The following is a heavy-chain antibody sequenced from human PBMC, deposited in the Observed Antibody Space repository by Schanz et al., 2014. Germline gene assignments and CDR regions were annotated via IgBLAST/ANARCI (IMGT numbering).Heavy chain of an antibody. J-gene: IGHJ4*02. D-gene: IGHD6-13*01. CDR3: VSQTGSPNY. CDR2: INSVGSNT. V-gene: IGHV3-74*02. CDR1: GFTFSSHW. Sequence: EVQLVESGGGLVKPGGFLRLSCAASGFTFSSHWMHWVRQDPGKGLVWVARINSVGSNTDYADSVTGRFTISRDNAKNTLYLQMNTLRAEDTAVYFCVSQTGSPNYWGQGTLVTVSS.